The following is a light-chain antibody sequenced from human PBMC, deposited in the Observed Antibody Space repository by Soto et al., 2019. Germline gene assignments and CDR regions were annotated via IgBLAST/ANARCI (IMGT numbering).Light chain of an antibody. CDR1: SDYNS. J-gene: IGLJ1*01. Sequence: QSALTQPASVSGSPGQSITISCTGTSDYNSVSWYQHHPGKAPKLMIYDVSKRPSGVPDRFSGSKSGNTASLTISGLQAEDEADYYCCSYAGSYILYVFGTGTKLTVL. V-gene: IGLV2-11*01. CDR3: CSYAGSYILYV. CDR2: DVS.